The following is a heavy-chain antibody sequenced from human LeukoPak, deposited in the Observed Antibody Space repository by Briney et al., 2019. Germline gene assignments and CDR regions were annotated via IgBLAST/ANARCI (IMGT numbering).Heavy chain of an antibody. J-gene: IGHJ4*02. CDR2: IWYDGSNK. D-gene: IGHD1-26*01. V-gene: IGHV3-33*01. Sequence: GGSLRLSCAASGFTFSSYGMHWVRQAPGKGLEGVAVIWYDGSNKYYADSVKGRFTISRDNSKNTLYLQMNSLRAEDTAVYYCARASGGAQIDYWGQGTLVTVSS. CDR3: ARASGGAQIDY. CDR1: GFTFSSYG.